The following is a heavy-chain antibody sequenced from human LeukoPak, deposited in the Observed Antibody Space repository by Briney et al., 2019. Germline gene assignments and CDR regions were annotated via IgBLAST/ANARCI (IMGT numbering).Heavy chain of an antibody. J-gene: IGHJ4*02. CDR1: GFTFSSYG. CDR2: ISYDGSNK. V-gene: IGHV3-30*18. Sequence: GGSLRLSCAASGFTFSSYGMHWVRQAPGKGLEWVAVISYDGSNKYYADSVKGRFTISRDNSKNTLCLQMNSLRAEDTAVYYCAKDRTGTTDYWGQGTLVTVSS. D-gene: IGHD1-1*01. CDR3: AKDRTGTTDY.